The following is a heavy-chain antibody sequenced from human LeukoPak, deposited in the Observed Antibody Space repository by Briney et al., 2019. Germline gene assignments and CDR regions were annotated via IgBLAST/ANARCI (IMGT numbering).Heavy chain of an antibody. D-gene: IGHD2-15*01. Sequence: GGSLRLSCAASGFSFRTYTMSWVRLAPGKGLEWVSSISGSGDNAFYADSVKGRFALSRDNSKNTLLLQMNSLRADDAAIYFCAKSDCSGPTCYSGLDSWGQGTLVTVSS. J-gene: IGHJ4*02. CDR3: AKSDCSGPTCYSGLDS. V-gene: IGHV3-23*01. CDR1: GFSFRTYT. CDR2: ISGSGDNA.